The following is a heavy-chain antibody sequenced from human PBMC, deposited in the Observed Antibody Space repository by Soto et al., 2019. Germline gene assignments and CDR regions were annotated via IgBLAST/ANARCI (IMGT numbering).Heavy chain of an antibody. CDR3: ARHGMDDFWSGYGPYYFDY. CDR1: GGSISSYY. CDR2: IYYSGST. D-gene: IGHD3-3*01. V-gene: IGHV4-59*08. Sequence: SETLSLTCTVSGGSISSYYWSWIRQPPGKGLEWIGYIYYSGSTNYNPSLKSRVTISVDTSKNQFSLKLSSVTAADTAVYYCARHGMDDFWSGYGPYYFDYWAQRTLVTVSS. J-gene: IGHJ4*02.